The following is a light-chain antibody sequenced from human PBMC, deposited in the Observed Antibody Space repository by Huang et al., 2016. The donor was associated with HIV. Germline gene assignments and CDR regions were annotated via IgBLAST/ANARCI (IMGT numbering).Light chain of an antibody. J-gene: IGKJ2*01. CDR3: QQYYTTPYT. Sequence: DIVVTQSPDSLAVSLGVRATITCKTSQSGSYSSNNEHYVSGYQQKPGQTPRLMIYGASTRESGVPDRFSGSGSGIDFTLTISNLQAEDVAVYYCQQYYTTPYTFGQGTKLEI. CDR2: GAS. CDR1: QSGSYSSNNEHY. V-gene: IGKV4-1*01.